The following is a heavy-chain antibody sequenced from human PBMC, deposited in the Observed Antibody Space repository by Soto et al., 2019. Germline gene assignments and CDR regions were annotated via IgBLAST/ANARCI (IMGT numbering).Heavy chain of an antibody. D-gene: IGHD1-1*01. CDR1: DGTFSSYA. Sequence: QVQLVQSGAEVKKPGSSVKVSCKASDGTFSSYAISWVRQAPGQGLECMGGIIPVFGTANYAQKFQGIGTIHADESTSTVYMELRSLRSEDTAVYYGASGWNDLALWGQGTLVTVSS. CDR3: ASGWNDLAL. CDR2: IIPVFGTA. V-gene: IGHV1-69*01. J-gene: IGHJ4*02.